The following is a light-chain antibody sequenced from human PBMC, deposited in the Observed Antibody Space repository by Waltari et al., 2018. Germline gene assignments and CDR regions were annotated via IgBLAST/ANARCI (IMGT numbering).Light chain of an antibody. CDR1: QSVSRF. Sequence: EIVLTQSPGTLSLSPGERGTLSCRASQSVSRFLAWYQQKHGQAPRLLINGASTRATGIPYRFSGSGSGTDFSLTISRLEPEDVAVYYCQKYVRLPATFGQGTKVEIK. J-gene: IGKJ1*01. CDR2: GAS. CDR3: QKYVRLPAT. V-gene: IGKV3-20*01.